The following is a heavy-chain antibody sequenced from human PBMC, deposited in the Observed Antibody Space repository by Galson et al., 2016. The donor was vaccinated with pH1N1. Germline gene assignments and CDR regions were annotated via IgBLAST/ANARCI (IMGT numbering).Heavy chain of an antibody. CDR1: GFIFSSYA. V-gene: IGHV3-23*01. D-gene: IGHD2-2*01. CDR2: ISAASTRT. Sequence: SLRLSCAASGFIFSSYAMTWVRLAPGKGPEWVSAISAASTRTYYPDSVKGRFIISRANSKNTLYLQMNSLRAEDTAEYYCAKGGRVVTEAYYYALDGWGQGTTVSGSS. CDR3: AKGGRVVTEAYYYALDG. J-gene: IGHJ6*02.